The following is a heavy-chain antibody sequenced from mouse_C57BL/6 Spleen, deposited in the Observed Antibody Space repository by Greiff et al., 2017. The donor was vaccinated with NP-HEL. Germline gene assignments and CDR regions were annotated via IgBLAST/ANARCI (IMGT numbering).Heavy chain of an antibody. V-gene: IGHV1-15*01. J-gene: IGHJ2*01. D-gene: IGHD1-1*02. CDR1: GYPFSDYE. Sequence: QVPLQQSGAELVRPGASVTLSFKASGYPFSDYEMHWVKQTPLHGLEWIGAIDPETGGTAYNQKFKGKAILTADKSSSTAYMELRSLTSEDSAVYYCTRGVAFDYWGQGTTLTVSS. CDR2: IDPETGGT. CDR3: TRGVAFDY.